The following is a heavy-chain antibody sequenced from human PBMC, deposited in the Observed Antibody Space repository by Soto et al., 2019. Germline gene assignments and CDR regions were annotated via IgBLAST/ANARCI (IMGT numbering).Heavy chain of an antibody. D-gene: IGHD1-26*01. J-gene: IGHJ6*02. Sequence: ASVKVSCKASGYTFPGYYMHWVRQAPGQGLEWMGWINPNSGGTNFAQKFQGRVTMTRDTSISTAYMELSRLRSDDTAVYYCASPTTPPYYYYYYGMDVWGQGTTVTVSS. CDR1: GYTFPGYY. V-gene: IGHV1-2*02. CDR3: ASPTTPPYYYYYYGMDV. CDR2: INPNSGGT.